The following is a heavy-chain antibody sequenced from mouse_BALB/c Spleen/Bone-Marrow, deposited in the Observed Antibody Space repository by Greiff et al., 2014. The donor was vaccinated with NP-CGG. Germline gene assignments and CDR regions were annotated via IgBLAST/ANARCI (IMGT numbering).Heavy chain of an antibody. V-gene: IGHV7-3*02. CDR2: IRNKANGYTT. D-gene: IGHD4-1*01. CDR3: ARDMGGILFDS. CDR1: GFTFTDYY. J-gene: IGHJ2*01. Sequence: EVMLVESGGGLVQPGGSLRLSCATSGFTFTDYYMNWVRQPPGEALEWLAFIRNKANGYTTEYSASVKGRFTISRDTSLSILYLHMNTLRAEDSATYYCARDMGGILFDSWGQGTTLTVSS.